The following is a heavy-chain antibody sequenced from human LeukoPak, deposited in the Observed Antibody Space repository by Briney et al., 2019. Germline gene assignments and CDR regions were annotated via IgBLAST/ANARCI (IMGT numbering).Heavy chain of an antibody. J-gene: IGHJ6*02. CDR1: GFTFSDYY. D-gene: IGHD3-10*01. CDR3: ARDKGFGELWYYYGMDV. V-gene: IGHV3-11*01. CDR2: TSSSGSTI. Sequence: GGSLRLSCAASGFTFSDYYMSWIRQAPGKGLEWVSYTSSSGSTIYYADSVKGRFTISRDNAKNSQYLQMNSLRAEDTGVYYCARDKGFGELWYYYGMDVWGQGTTVTVSS.